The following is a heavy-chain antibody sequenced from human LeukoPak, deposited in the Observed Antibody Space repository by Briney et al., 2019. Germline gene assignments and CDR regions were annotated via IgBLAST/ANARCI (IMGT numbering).Heavy chain of an antibody. CDR2: IYPGDSDT. J-gene: IGHJ1*01. Sequence: GESLKISCKGSGYSFTSYWIGWVRQMPGKGLEWMGIIYPGDSDTRYSPSFQGQVTISADKSISTAYLQWSSLKASDTAMYYCARLNLPARGVIMLYFQHWGQGTLVTVSS. CDR3: ARLNLPARGVIMLYFQH. CDR1: GYSFTSYW. D-gene: IGHD3-10*01. V-gene: IGHV5-51*01.